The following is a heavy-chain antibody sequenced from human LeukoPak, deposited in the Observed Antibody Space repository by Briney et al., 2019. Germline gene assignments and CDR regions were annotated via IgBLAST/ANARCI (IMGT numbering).Heavy chain of an antibody. Sequence: TLSLTCSVSGGSISSDSYYWSWIRQPPGKGLEWIGYIYYSGSTNCNPSLKSRVTISVDTSKNQFSLKLSSVTAADTAVYYCARAVSRRYYYMDVWGKGTTVTVSS. CDR1: GGSISSDSYY. J-gene: IGHJ6*03. D-gene: IGHD3-3*02. CDR3: ARAVSRRYYYMDV. CDR2: IYYSGST. V-gene: IGHV4-61*01.